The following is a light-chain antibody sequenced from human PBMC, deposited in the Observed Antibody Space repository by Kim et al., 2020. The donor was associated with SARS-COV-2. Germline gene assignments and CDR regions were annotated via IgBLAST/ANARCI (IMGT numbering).Light chain of an antibody. Sequence: DIVMTQSPLSLPVTPGEPASIRCRSSQSLLDSKGYNQLDWYLQKPGQSPHLLIYLGSNRASAVPDRFSGIGSGTDFTMKLSRVEAEDVRVYYSMRGLQTPITFGEGTRLEI. CDR1: QSLLDSKGYNQ. CDR3: MRGLQTPIT. CDR2: LGS. V-gene: IGKV2-28*01. J-gene: IGKJ5*01.